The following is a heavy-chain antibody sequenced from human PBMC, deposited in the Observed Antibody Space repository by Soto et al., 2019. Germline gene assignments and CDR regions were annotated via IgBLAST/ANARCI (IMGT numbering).Heavy chain of an antibody. CDR3: VRGTNDWYRIDY. Sequence: EVQLVQSGGGLVKPGGSLRLSCAASGFTFSNYWMHWVRLPPGKGLLWVSRINIGGSAANYAGSVEGRFTVSRDDAKNTVYLQMNSLRDDDTAVYYCVRGTNDWYRIDYWGQGAPVTVSS. CDR1: GFTFSNYW. V-gene: IGHV3-74*01. D-gene: IGHD3-9*01. J-gene: IGHJ4*02. CDR2: INIGGSAA.